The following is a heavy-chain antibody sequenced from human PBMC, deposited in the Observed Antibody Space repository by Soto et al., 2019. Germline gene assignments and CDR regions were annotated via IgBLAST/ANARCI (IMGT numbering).Heavy chain of an antibody. D-gene: IGHD3-10*01. Sequence: QVQLVQSGAEVKKPGASVKVSCKASGYTFTSYGISWVRQAPGQGLEWMGWISAYNGNTNYAQKLQGRGTMTTDTATSTAYMELSSLISDDTAVYYCARGGGYYGSGRIYYYCMDVWGQGTTFTVSS. J-gene: IGHJ6*02. CDR2: ISAYNGNT. CDR3: ARGGGYYGSGRIYYYCMDV. CDR1: GYTFTSYG. V-gene: IGHV1-18*04.